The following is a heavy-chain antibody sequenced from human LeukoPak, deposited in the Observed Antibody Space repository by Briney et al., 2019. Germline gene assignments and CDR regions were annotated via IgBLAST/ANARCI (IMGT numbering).Heavy chain of an antibody. CDR2: INPNSGGT. D-gene: IGHD1-7*01. V-gene: IGHV1-2*02. CDR1: GYTFTGHY. CDR3: ARDFISQTGTTVDY. J-gene: IGHJ4*02. Sequence: ASVKVSCKASGYTFTGHYIHWVRQAPGQGLEWMGWINPNSGGTRYAQKFQGRVTMTRDTSISTAYMELSRLRSDDTAVYYCARDFISQTGTTVDYWGQGTLVTVSS.